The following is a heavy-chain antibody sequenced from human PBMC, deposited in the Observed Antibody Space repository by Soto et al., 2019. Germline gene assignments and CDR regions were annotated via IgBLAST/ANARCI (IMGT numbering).Heavy chain of an antibody. D-gene: IGHD1-26*01. CDR3: ARSHAGGRLAYFDY. CDR2: IIPIFGTA. V-gene: IGHV1-69*06. CDR1: GGTFSSYA. Sequence: SVKVSCKASGGTFSSYAISWVRQAPGQGLEWMGGIIPIFGTANYAQKFQGRVTITADKSTSTAYMELSSLRSEDTAVYYCARSHAGGRLAYFDYWGQGTLVTVSS. J-gene: IGHJ4*02.